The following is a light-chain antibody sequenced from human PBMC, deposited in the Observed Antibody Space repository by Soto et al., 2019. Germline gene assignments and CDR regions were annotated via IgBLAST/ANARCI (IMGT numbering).Light chain of an antibody. Sequence: QSALTQPASVSGSPGPSITISCTGTSSDVGSYNYVSWYQLHPGKAPKLMIYEVSNRPSGVSNRFSGSKSGDTASLTISGLQAEDEADYYCSSYTTRTTLYVFGTGTKVTVL. CDR2: EVS. V-gene: IGLV2-14*01. CDR1: SSDVGSYNY. CDR3: SSYTTRTTLYV. J-gene: IGLJ1*01.